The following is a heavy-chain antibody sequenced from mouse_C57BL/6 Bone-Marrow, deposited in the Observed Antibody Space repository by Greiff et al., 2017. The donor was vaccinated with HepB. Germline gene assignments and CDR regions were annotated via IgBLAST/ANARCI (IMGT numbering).Heavy chain of an antibody. V-gene: IGHV5-17*01. CDR3: ASSDYYGSSYPAWFAY. CDR2: ISSGSSTI. Sequence: EVKLVESGGGLVKPGGSLKLSCAASGFTFSDYGMHWVRQAPEKGLGWVAYISSGSSTIYYTDTVKGRITISRDNAKTTLFLQMTSLRSEDTAMYYCASSDYYGSSYPAWFAYWGQGTLVTVSA. J-gene: IGHJ3*01. D-gene: IGHD1-1*01. CDR1: GFTFSDYG.